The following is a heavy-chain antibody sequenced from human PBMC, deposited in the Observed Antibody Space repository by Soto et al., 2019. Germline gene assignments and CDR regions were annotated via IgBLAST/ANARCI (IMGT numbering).Heavy chain of an antibody. J-gene: IGHJ4*02. Sequence: GGSLRLSCAVSGFTFSSYAMSWVRQAPGKGLEWVSVISGSGGSTHYADSVKGRSTISRDNSKNTLYLQVNSLRAEDTAVYYCAKEADISGYHPDYWGQGTQVTVSS. D-gene: IGHD3-22*01. CDR3: AKEADISGYHPDY. V-gene: IGHV3-23*01. CDR2: ISGSGGST. CDR1: GFTFSSYA.